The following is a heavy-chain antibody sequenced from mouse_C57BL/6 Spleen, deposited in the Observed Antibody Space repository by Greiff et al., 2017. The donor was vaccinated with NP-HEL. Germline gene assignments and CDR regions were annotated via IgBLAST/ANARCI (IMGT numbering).Heavy chain of an antibody. J-gene: IGHJ4*01. Sequence: VQLQESGPELVKPGASVKISCKASGYAFSSSWMNWVKQRPGKGLEWIGRIYPGDGDTNYNGKFKGKATLTADKSSSTAYMQLSSLTSEDSAVYSCARGVYSNYPYYAMDYWGQGTSVTVSS. CDR2: IYPGDGDT. CDR1: GYAFSSSW. V-gene: IGHV1-82*01. CDR3: ARGVYSNYPYYAMDY. D-gene: IGHD2-5*01.